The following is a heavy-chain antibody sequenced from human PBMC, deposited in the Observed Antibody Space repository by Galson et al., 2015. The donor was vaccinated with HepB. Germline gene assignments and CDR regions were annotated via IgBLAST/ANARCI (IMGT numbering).Heavy chain of an antibody. CDR3: AKAPITFGGVIAYYFDY. Sequence: SLRLSCAASGFTFSSYGMHWVRQAPGKGLEWVAVISYDGSNKYYADSVKGRFTISRDNSKNTLYLQMNSLRAEDTAVYYCAKAPITFGGVIAYYFDYWGQGTLVTVSS. CDR1: GFTFSSYG. J-gene: IGHJ4*02. D-gene: IGHD3-16*02. CDR2: ISYDGSNK. V-gene: IGHV3-30*18.